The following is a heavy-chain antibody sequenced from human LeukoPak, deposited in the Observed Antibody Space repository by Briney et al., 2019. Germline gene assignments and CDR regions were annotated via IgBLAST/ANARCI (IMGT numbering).Heavy chain of an antibody. Sequence: SETLSLTCTVSVGSISSGSYYWSWIRQPAGKGLEWIGRIYTSGSTNYNPSLKSRVTISVDTSKNQFPLKLSSVTAADTAVYYCARGGYCSSTSCYSSRSGFDYWGQGTPVTVSS. CDR3: ARGGYCSSTSCYSSRSGFDY. J-gene: IGHJ4*02. V-gene: IGHV4-61*02. D-gene: IGHD2-2*01. CDR2: IYTSGST. CDR1: VGSISSGSYY.